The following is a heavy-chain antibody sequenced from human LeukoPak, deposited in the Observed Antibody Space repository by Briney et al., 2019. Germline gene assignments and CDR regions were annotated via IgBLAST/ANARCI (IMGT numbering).Heavy chain of an antibody. CDR1: GFTVSSNY. CDR3: ARGLLWFGELSRAFDI. V-gene: IGHV3-66*01. J-gene: IGHJ3*02. D-gene: IGHD3-10*01. Sequence: PGGSLRLSCAASGFTVSSNYMTWVRQAPGKGLEWVSVIYSGGSTYYADSLKGRFTISRDNSKNTLYLQMNSLRAEDTAVYYCARGLLWFGELSRAFDIWGQGTMVTVSS. CDR2: IYSGGST.